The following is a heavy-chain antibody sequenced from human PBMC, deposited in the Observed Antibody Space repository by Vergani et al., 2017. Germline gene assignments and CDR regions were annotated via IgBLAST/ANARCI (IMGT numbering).Heavy chain of an antibody. Sequence: QVQLQESGPGLVKPSETLSLTCTVSGGSISSYYWSWIRQPPGKGLEWIGYIYYSGSTNYNPSLKSRVTISVDTSKNQFSLKLSSVTAADTAVYYCARDGGSPYYDDSSGYQSKYAFDIWGQGTMVTVSS. CDR3: ARDGGSPYYDDSSGYQSKYAFDI. V-gene: IGHV4-59*01. D-gene: IGHD3-22*01. CDR2: IYYSGST. CDR1: GGSISSYY. J-gene: IGHJ3*02.